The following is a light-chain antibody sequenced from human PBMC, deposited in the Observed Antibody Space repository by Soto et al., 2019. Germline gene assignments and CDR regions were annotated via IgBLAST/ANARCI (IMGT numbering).Light chain of an antibody. CDR1: QSVSSY. Sequence: EIVLTQSPATLSLSPGERATLSCRASQSVSSYLAWYQQKPGQAPRLLLYDASTRATGIPARFSGSGSGTDFTLTISSLEPEDFAVYYCQQRSSWYTFGQGTKLEIK. J-gene: IGKJ2*01. V-gene: IGKV3-11*01. CDR2: DAS. CDR3: QQRSSWYT.